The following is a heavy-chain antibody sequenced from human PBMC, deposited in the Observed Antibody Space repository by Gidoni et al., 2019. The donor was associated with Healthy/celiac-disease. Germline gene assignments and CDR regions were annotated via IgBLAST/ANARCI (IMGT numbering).Heavy chain of an antibody. CDR3: AKGHSGYIDD. Sequence: QVQLLESGGGLVHPGSSLSLSCAASGFTFSHYYMSWLRQAPGKGLGGVSYISSSGSTIYYADAVKGRFTISREKAKNALYLQMNSLRAEDTAVYDCAKGHSGYIDDWGQGTLVTVSS. D-gene: IGHD1-26*01. CDR2: ISSSGSTI. V-gene: IGHV3-11*01. J-gene: IGHJ4*02. CDR1: GFTFSHYY.